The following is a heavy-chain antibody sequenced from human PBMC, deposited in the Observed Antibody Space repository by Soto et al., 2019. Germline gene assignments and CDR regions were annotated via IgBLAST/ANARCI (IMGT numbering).Heavy chain of an antibody. CDR3: ARLIGNSWLDS. J-gene: IGHJ5*01. Sequence: PLEALSLTCTVSGACISGCFSIWIRQFPGKGLEFIGYIYYTGSTNSNPSLNGRASISVDTSKNQMSLKLWSVTAADTAVYYCARLIGNSWLDSWGQGTLVTVSS. CDR1: GACISGCF. V-gene: IGHV4-59*01. D-gene: IGHD3-16*01. CDR2: IYYTGST.